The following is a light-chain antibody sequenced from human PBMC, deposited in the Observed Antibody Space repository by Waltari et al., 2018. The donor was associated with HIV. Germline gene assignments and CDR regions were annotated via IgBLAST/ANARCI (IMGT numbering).Light chain of an antibody. V-gene: IGLV3-21*04. CDR2: YDT. Sequence: TQPPSLSVAPGETATTTCGETDIARTSVHGFQQKAGQAPVVVMSYDTDRPAGIAERFSGFNSGHTASLIITRVGAGDEADYYCQVWDSATDHVLFGGGTRLTVL. J-gene: IGLJ2*01. CDR1: DIARTS. CDR3: QVWDSATDHVL.